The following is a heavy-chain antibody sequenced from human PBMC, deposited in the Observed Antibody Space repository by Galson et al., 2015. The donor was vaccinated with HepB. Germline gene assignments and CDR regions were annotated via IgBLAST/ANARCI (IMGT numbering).Heavy chain of an antibody. CDR3: AQAYTTGWYWDS. CDR2: IYWDDDK. D-gene: IGHD6-19*01. Sequence: PALVKPTQTLTLTCTFSGFSLSTSGVAVGWIRQPPGKALEWLALIYWDDDKRYSPSLKSRLTITKDTSRNQVVLTMANMDPVDTATYYCAQAYTTGWYWDSWGQGILVTVSS. CDR1: GFSLSTSGVA. V-gene: IGHV2-5*02. J-gene: IGHJ5*01.